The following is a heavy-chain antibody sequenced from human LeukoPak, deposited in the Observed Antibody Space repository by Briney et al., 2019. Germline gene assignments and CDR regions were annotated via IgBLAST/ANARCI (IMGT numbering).Heavy chain of an antibody. V-gene: IGHV4-34*01. D-gene: IGHD3-22*01. J-gene: IGHJ4*02. CDR1: GGSFSGYY. Sequence: SETLSLTCAVYGGSFSGYYWSWIRQPPGKGLEWIGEINHSGSTDYNPSLKSRLSMSVDTSKKHFSLRLNSVTAADTAMYYCARVKTYYYDSSAYMGGRHGFDYWGQGVLVTVSS. CDR3: ARVKTYYYDSSAYMGGRHGFDY. CDR2: INHSGST.